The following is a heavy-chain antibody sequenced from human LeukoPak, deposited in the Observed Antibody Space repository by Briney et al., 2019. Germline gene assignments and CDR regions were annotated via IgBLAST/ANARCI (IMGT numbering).Heavy chain of an antibody. Sequence: GGSLRLSCATSGFTFSRHWMSWVRQAPGKGLEWVANINQDGSGKYYEDSVKGRFTISRDNAKNSLYLQMNSLRSEDTAIYYCAEGTTGWGQGTLVTVSS. CDR3: AEGTTG. J-gene: IGHJ1*01. D-gene: IGHD1-1*01. CDR1: GFTFSRHW. V-gene: IGHV3-7*01. CDR2: INQDGSGK.